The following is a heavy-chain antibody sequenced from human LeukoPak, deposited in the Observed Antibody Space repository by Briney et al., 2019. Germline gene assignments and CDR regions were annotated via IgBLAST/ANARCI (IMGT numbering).Heavy chain of an antibody. CDR3: ATDPLRYFDWLFF. V-gene: IGHV1-24*01. Sequence: VASVEVSCKVSGYTLTELSMHWVRQAPGKGLEWMGGFDPEDGETIYAQKFQGRVTMTEDTSTDTAYMELSSLRSEDTAVYYCATDPLRYFDWLFFWGQGTLVTVSS. D-gene: IGHD3-9*01. CDR2: FDPEDGET. J-gene: IGHJ4*02. CDR1: GYTLTELS.